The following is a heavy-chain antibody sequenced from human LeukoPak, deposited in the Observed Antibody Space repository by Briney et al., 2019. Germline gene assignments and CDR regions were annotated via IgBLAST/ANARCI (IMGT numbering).Heavy chain of an antibody. Sequence: GGSLRLSCATSAFTFSSYSMNWVRQAPGKGLEWVSSISSSSSYIYYANSVKGRFTISRDNAKNSLYLQMNSLRAEDTAVYYCARVHYGDYAGYWGQGTLVTVSS. D-gene: IGHD4-17*01. CDR2: ISSSSSYI. CDR3: ARVHYGDYAGY. V-gene: IGHV3-21*01. CDR1: AFTFSSYS. J-gene: IGHJ4*02.